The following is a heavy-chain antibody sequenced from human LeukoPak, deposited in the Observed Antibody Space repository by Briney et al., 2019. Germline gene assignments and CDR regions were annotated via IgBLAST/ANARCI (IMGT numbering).Heavy chain of an antibody. V-gene: IGHV1-2*02. CDR2: INPNSGGT. J-gene: IGHJ4*02. D-gene: IGHD2-2*01. CDR3: ARAPPLGYCSSTSCPERPPFDY. CDR1: GYTFTGYY. Sequence: ASVKVSCKASGYTFTGYYMRWVRQAPGQGLEWMGWINPNSGGTNYAQKFQGRVTMTRDTSISTAYMELSRLRSDDTAVYYCARAPPLGYCSSTSCPERPPFDYWGQGTLVTVSS.